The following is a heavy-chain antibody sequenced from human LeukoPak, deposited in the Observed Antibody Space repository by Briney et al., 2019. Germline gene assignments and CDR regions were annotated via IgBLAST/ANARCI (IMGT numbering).Heavy chain of an antibody. CDR1: GFTFSSYA. V-gene: IGHV3-30-3*01. J-gene: IGHJ5*02. D-gene: IGHD3-16*01. CDR2: ISYDGSNK. CDR3: AKELKSRGDPNWFDP. Sequence: GGSLRLSCAASGFTFSSYAMHWVRQAPGKGLEWVAVISYDGSNKYYADSVKGRFTISRDNSKNTLYLQMNSLRAEDTAVYYCAKELKSRGDPNWFDPWGQGTLVTVSS.